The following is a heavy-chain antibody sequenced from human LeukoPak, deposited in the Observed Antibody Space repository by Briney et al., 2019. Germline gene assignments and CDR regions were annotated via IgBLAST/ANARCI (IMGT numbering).Heavy chain of an antibody. J-gene: IGHJ5*02. Sequence: GSSVKVSCKASGGTFSSYAISWVRQAPGQGLEWMGGIIPIFGTANYAQKFQGRVTITTDESTSTAYMELSSLRAEDTAVYYCARDLRFAAARQDGFDPWGQGTLVTVSS. V-gene: IGHV1-69*05. D-gene: IGHD6-6*01. CDR2: IIPIFGTA. CDR1: GGTFSSYA. CDR3: ARDLRFAAARQDGFDP.